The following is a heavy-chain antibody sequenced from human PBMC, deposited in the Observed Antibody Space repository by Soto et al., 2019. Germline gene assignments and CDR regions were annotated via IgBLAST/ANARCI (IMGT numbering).Heavy chain of an antibody. V-gene: IGHV1-69*06. J-gene: IGHJ4*02. D-gene: IGHD2-21*01. CDR2: IIPMFGTP. Sequence: QVQLVQSGAEVKKPGSSVKVSCKASGGTFSSHGITWVRQAPGQGLEWMGGIIPMFGTPKYAQRFQGRVSITADKSTTTAYMELSSLRSEDTDVYYCAIGSVVVMGAATGGLIYWGQGALVTVSS. CDR3: AIGSVVVMGAATGGLIY. CDR1: GGTFSSHG.